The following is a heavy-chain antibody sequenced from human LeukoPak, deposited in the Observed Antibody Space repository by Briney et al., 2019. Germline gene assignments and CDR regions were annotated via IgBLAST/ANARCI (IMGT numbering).Heavy chain of an antibody. CDR3: ARVLCSGGDCYSLFDY. V-gene: IGHV1-3*01. Sequence: ASVKVSCKASGYTFTSYAMHWVRQAPGQRLEWMGWINAGNGNTKYSQKFQGRVTITRDTSASTAYMELSRLRSDDTAVYYCARVLCSGGDCYSLFDYWGQGTLVTVSS. CDR1: GYTFTSYA. J-gene: IGHJ4*02. CDR2: INAGNGNT. D-gene: IGHD2-15*01.